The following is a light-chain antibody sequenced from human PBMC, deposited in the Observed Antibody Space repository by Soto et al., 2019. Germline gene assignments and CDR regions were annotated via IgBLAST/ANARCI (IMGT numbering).Light chain of an antibody. CDR3: QQYNNWPRT. CDR1: QSVSSN. Sequence: EIVMTQSPATLFVSPGERATLSCRASQSVSSNLAWYQQKPGQAPRLLIYGASTRATGIPARFSGSGSGTAFTLTISSLQSEDFVVYYSQQYNNWPRTFGQGTKVEIK. CDR2: GAS. J-gene: IGKJ1*01. V-gene: IGKV3-15*01.